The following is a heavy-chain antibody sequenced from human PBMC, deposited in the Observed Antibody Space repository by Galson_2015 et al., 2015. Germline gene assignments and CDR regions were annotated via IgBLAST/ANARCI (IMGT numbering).Heavy chain of an antibody. CDR3: ARGSGYCSSTSCWWFDP. CDR1: GGSISSYY. CDR2: IYYSGST. Sequence: SETLSLTCTVSGGSISSYYWSWIRQPPGKGLEWIGYIYYSGSTNYNPSLKSRVTISVDTSKNQFSLKLSSVTAADTAVYYCARGSGYCSSTSCWWFDPWGQGTLVTVSS. J-gene: IGHJ5*02. D-gene: IGHD2-2*01. V-gene: IGHV4-59*01.